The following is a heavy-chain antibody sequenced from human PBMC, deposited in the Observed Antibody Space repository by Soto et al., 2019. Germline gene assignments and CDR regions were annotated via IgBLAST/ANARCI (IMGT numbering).Heavy chain of an antibody. Sequence: PSETLSLTCAVYGGSFSGYYWSWIRQPPGKGLEWIGEINHSGSTNYNPSLKSRVTISVDTSKNQFSLKLSSVTAADTAVYYCERFLLGANVGCYFDYWCQAILVTVS. CDR2: INHSGST. CDR3: ERFLLGANVGCYFDY. CDR1: GGSFSGYY. V-gene: IGHV4-34*01. J-gene: IGHJ4*02. D-gene: IGHD1-26*01.